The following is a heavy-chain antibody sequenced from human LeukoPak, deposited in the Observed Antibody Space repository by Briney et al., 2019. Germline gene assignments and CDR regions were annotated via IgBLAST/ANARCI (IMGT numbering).Heavy chain of an antibody. CDR1: GFAFSNYG. Sequence: GRSLRLSCAASGFAFSNYGMHWVRQAPGKGLEWVAAIWSDGNNKFYADSVKGRFTISRDNSKNTLYLQMNSLRAEDTAVYYCASRTDYYYGMDVWGQGTTVTVSS. CDR3: ASRTDYYYGMDV. J-gene: IGHJ6*02. CDR2: IWSDGNNK. V-gene: IGHV3-33*01.